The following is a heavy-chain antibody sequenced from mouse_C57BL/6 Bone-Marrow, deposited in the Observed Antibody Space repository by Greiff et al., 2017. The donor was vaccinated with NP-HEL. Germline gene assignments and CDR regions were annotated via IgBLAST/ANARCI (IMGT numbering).Heavy chain of an antibody. D-gene: IGHD2-5*01. CDR1: GYTFTEYT. CDR3: ARHELYSNYVDFGYFDY. Sequence: QVQLQQSGAELVKPGASVKLSCKASGYTFTEYTIHWVKQRSGQGLEWIGWFYPGSGSIKYNEKFKDKATLTADKSSSTVYMELSRLTSEDSAVYFCARHELYSNYVDFGYFDYWGQGTTLTVSS. J-gene: IGHJ2*01. V-gene: IGHV1-62-2*01. CDR2: FYPGSGSI.